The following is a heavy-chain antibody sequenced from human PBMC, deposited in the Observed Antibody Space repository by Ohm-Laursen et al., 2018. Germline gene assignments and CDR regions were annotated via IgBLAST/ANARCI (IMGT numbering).Heavy chain of an antibody. J-gene: IGHJ4*02. V-gene: IGHV4-59*12. CDR1: GGSLRNYY. CDR2: IYYSGST. D-gene: IGHD5-18*01. CDR3: ARVGVGYSYGYYFDY. Sequence: TLSLTCTVSGGSLRNYYWSWIRQPPGKGLEWIGYIYYSGSTNYNPSLKSRVTISVDTPKNQFSLKLSSVTAADTAVYYCARVGVGYSYGYYFDYWGQGTLVTVSS.